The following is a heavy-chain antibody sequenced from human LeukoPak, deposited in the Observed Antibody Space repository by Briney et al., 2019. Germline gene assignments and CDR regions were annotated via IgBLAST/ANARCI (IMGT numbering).Heavy chain of an antibody. J-gene: IGHJ6*02. CDR3: ARQDYYYGMDV. CDR1: GGSTSSYY. CDR2: IYNSGST. V-gene: IGHV4-59*08. Sequence: SETLSLTCTVSGGSTSSYYWSWIRQPPGKGLEWIGNIYNSGSTNYNPSLKSRVTISVDTSKNQFSLNLSSVTAADTAVYYCARQDYYYGMDVWGQGTTVTVSS.